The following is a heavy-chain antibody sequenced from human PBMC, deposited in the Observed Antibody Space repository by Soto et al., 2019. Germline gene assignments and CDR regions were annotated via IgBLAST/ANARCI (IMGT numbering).Heavy chain of an antibody. CDR1: GYTLRTYW. CDR2: INLDGSEK. D-gene: IGHD5-18*01. J-gene: IGHJ6*02. Sequence: EVQLVESGGGLVQPGGSLRLSCAASGYTLRTYWLSWVRQVPGKGLEWVANINLDGSEKNYVDSVKGRFTISRGNARNSLYLQMSSLRAEDTALYYCARDGSTSWYSYDYHGMDVWGQGTTVTVSS. CDR3: ARDGSTSWYSYDYHGMDV. V-gene: IGHV3-7*05.